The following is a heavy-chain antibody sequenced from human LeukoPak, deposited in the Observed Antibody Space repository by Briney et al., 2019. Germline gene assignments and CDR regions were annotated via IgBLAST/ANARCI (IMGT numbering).Heavy chain of an antibody. J-gene: IGHJ4*02. D-gene: IGHD3-10*01. CDR3: ARHGGGFDY. CDR1: GYSFTTYR. CDR2: IDPRDSYS. V-gene: IGHV5-10-1*01. Sequence: AEPLKISCKGSGYSFTTYRISWVRQMPGKGLEWMGTIDPRDSYSNYSPSFQGHVTISADKSISTASLQWSSLKASDTAMYYCARHGGGFDYWGQGTLVTVSS.